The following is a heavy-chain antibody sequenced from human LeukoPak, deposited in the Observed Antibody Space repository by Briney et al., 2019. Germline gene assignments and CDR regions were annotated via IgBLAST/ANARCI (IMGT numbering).Heavy chain of an antibody. CDR1: GGSISPFY. CDR3: ARGRIVANTGAFDI. V-gene: IGHV4-59*12. CDR2: IYYTGGT. J-gene: IGHJ3*02. Sequence: PSETLSLTCTVSGGSISPFYWNWIRQPPGKGLEWIGYIYYTGGTSYSPSLNSRATISVDTSKNQISLKLNSVTAADTAVYYCARGRIVANTGAFDIWGQGTMVPVSS. D-gene: IGHD5-12*01.